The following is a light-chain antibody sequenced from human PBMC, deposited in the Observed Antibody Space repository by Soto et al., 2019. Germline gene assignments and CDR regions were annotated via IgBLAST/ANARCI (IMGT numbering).Light chain of an antibody. Sequence: EIVLTQNPATLSLYPGERATLSCRASQSVRSNSLAWYQQKPGQPPRLLIYDASSRPPGIPDRFSGSGSGTDFTFTISRLEPEDFAVYYCQQSATFGPGTKVDIK. CDR1: QSVRSNS. CDR2: DAS. V-gene: IGKV3D-20*02. J-gene: IGKJ3*01. CDR3: QQSAT.